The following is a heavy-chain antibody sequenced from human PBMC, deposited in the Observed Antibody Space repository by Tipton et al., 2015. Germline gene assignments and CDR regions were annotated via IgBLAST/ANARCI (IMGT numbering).Heavy chain of an antibody. CDR3: ARSAYTFGLR. V-gene: IGHV4-31*03. J-gene: IGHJ4*01. CDR2: VYYSGST. Sequence: TLSLTCTVFGISVTSGDYYWSWIRQFPGKGLEWIGSVYYSGSTSYNPSLNSRITISLDTSKNLLSLKLNSVTAADTAIYYCARSAYTFGLRWGQGTLVTVSS. CDR1: GISVTSGDYY. D-gene: IGHD3/OR15-3a*01.